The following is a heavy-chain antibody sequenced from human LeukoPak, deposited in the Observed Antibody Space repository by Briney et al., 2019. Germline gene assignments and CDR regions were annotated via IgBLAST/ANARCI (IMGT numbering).Heavy chain of an antibody. Sequence: GGSLRLSCAASGFTFTNYWMHWVRHTPGKGLVWVSRLNRDGSTATYAESVKGRFTISRDNARNTVYLQMNSLRAEDTAVYYCAGEQYFDNSFDYWGQGTLVTVSS. D-gene: IGHD3-22*01. CDR3: AGEQYFDNSFDY. CDR2: LNRDGSTA. J-gene: IGHJ4*02. CDR1: GFTFTNYW. V-gene: IGHV3-74*01.